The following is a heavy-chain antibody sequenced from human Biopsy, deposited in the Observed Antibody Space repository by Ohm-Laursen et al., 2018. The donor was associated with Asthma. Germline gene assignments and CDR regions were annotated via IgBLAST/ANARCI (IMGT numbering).Heavy chain of an antibody. J-gene: IGHJ2*01. CDR1: GYPFTDYY. D-gene: IGHD3-16*01. CDR2: IDPNSGGT. V-gene: IGHV1-2*02. CDR3: ARIKIRIGAGTDRYFDL. Sequence: ASVKVSCKASGYPFTDYYVHWVRQAPGQGLEWMGWIDPNSGGTNYAQKFLGRVTMTRDTSANTAFMVLSRLRSDDTAVYYCARIKIRIGAGTDRYFDLWGRGTLVTVSS.